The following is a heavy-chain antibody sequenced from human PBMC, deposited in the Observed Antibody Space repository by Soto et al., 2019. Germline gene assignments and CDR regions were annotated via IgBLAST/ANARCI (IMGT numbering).Heavy chain of an antibody. CDR1: GGSINDFY. CDR2: MYYSGST. D-gene: IGHD6-6*01. V-gene: IGHV4-59*01. CDR3: ARLGGVAARTFDY. Sequence: SETLSLTCTGSGGSINDFYWSWIRQPPGKGLEWIGYMYYSGSTDYNPSLRSRVTISVDPSKTQFSLNLRSVSTADTAVYYCARLGGVAARTFDYWGQGTLVTVSS. J-gene: IGHJ4*02.